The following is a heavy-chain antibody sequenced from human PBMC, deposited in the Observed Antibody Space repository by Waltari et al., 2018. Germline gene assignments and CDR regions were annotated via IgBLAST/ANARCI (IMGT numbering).Heavy chain of an antibody. Sequence: QVQLQESGPGLVKPSGTLSLTCAVSGGSISSSNWWSWVRQPPGKGLEWIGEIYHSGSNNYNPSLKSRVTISVDKSKNQFSLKLSSVTAADTAVYYCARRRRMAGTWYYFDYWGQGTLVTVSS. J-gene: IGHJ4*02. V-gene: IGHV4-4*02. D-gene: IGHD6-19*01. CDR2: IYHSGSN. CDR3: ARRRRMAGTWYYFDY. CDR1: GGSISSSNW.